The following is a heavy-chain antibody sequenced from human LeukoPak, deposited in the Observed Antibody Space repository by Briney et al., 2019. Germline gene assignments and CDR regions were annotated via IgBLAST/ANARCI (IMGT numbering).Heavy chain of an antibody. J-gene: IGHJ5*02. CDR1: GGSISSSSYY. Sequence: SETLSLTCTVSGGSISSSSYYWGWIRQPPGKGLEWIGSIYYSGSTYYNPSLKSRVTISVDTSKSQFSLKLSSVTAADTAVYYCARYYWNYEGVGWFDPWGQGTLVTVSS. V-gene: IGHV4-39*07. CDR3: ARYYWNYEGVGWFDP. D-gene: IGHD1-7*01. CDR2: IYYSGST.